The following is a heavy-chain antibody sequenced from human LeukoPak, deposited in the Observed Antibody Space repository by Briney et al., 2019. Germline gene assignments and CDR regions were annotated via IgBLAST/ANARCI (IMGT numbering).Heavy chain of an antibody. CDR1: GGTFSSYA. D-gene: IGHD2-2*01. Sequence: LWASVKVSCKASGGTFSSYAISWVRQAPGQGLEWMGGIIPIFGTANYAQKFQGRVTITAGESTSTAYMELSSLRSEDTAVYYCARPRGGTSSVNWFDPWGQGTLVTVSS. CDR3: ARPRGGTSSVNWFDP. CDR2: IIPIFGTA. V-gene: IGHV1-69*01. J-gene: IGHJ5*02.